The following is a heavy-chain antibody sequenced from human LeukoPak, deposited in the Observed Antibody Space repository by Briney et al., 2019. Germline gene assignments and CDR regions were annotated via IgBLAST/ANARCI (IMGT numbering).Heavy chain of an antibody. CDR3: ARTIVVVPAATEVAFDI. D-gene: IGHD2-2*01. CDR1: GYTFTGYY. Sequence: ASVNVSCKASGYTFTGYYMHWVRQAPGQGLEWMGWINPNSGGTNYAQKFQGRVTMTRDTSISTAYMELSRLRSDDTAVYYCARTIVVVPAATEVAFDIWGQGTMVTVSS. CDR2: INPNSGGT. V-gene: IGHV1-2*02. J-gene: IGHJ3*02.